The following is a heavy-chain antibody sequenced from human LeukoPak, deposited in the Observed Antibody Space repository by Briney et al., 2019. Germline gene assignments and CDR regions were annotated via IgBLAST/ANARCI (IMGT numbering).Heavy chain of an antibody. J-gene: IGHJ5*02. CDR2: TYYRSKWSN. CDR1: GDSVSGNSAV. CDR3: ARGRMAEGFDP. D-gene: IGHD2-8*01. V-gene: IGHV6-1*01. Sequence: SQTLSLTCAISGDSVSGNSAVWNWIRQSPWRGLEWLGRTYYRSKWSNDYAVSVKSRISINPDTSKNQFSLQLNSVTPEDTAVYYCARGRMAEGFDPWGQGTLVIVSS.